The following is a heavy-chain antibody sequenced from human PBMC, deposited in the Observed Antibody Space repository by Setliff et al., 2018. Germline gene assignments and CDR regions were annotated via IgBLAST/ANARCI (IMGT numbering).Heavy chain of an antibody. CDR2: IRDNLNKYST. V-gene: IGHV3-72*01. CDR1: GFTFGDYY. CDR3: TRTPCSSSRCLSQLDY. D-gene: IGHD2-2*01. J-gene: IGHJ4*02. Sequence: GGSLRLSCAASGFTFGDYYMDWVRQAPGKGLELVGRIRDNLNKYSTEYAASVKGRFAISRDDSNKSVYLQMNSLKTEDTAVYYCTRTPCSSSRCLSQLDYWSQGALVTVSS.